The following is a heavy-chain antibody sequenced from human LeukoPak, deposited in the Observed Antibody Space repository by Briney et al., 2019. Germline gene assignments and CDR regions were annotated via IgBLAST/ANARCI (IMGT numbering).Heavy chain of an antibody. J-gene: IGHJ5*02. CDR1: GYTFTGYY. CDR2: INPSGGST. D-gene: IGHD2/OR15-2a*01. V-gene: IGHV1-46*01. Sequence: ASVKVSCKASGYTFTGYYMHWVRQAPGQGLEWMGIINPSGGSTSYAQKFQGRVTMTRDTSTSTVYMELSSLRSEDTAVYYCAREGSTIGFDPWGQGTLVTVSS. CDR3: AREGSTIGFDP.